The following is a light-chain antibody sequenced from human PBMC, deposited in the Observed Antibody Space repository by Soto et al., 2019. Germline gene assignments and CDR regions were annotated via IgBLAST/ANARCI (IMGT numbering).Light chain of an antibody. Sequence: QSVLTQPASVSGSPGQSITISCTGTSSDVDDYNYVSWYQQHPGKAPKLMIYDVTSRPSGVSNRFSGSKSGNTASLTISGLQAEDEADYYCSSYTSGSTYVFGAGTKLTVL. V-gene: IGLV2-14*01. CDR2: DVT. CDR3: SSYTSGSTYV. J-gene: IGLJ1*01. CDR1: SSDVDDYNY.